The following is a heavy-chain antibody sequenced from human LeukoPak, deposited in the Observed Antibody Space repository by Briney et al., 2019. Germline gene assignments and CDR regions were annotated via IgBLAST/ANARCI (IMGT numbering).Heavy chain of an antibody. Sequence: ASVKVSCKASGYTFTSYGISWVRQAPGQGLEWMGWISAYSGDTNYAQKFQGRATMTTDTSTSTAYMELRSLSSDDTAVYYCAKATGGLFDYWGQGTLVTVSS. CDR3: AKATGGLFDY. CDR1: GYTFTSYG. J-gene: IGHJ4*02. D-gene: IGHD3-16*01. CDR2: ISAYSGDT. V-gene: IGHV1-18*01.